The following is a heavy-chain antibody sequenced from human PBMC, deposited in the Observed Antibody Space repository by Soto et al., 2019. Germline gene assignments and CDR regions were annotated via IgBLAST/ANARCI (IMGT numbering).Heavy chain of an antibody. J-gene: IGHJ4*02. CDR3: ARGNYDILTGYPGPDY. CDR2: TYYRSKWYN. CDR1: GGSVSSNSAA. D-gene: IGHD3-9*01. V-gene: IGHV6-1*01. Sequence: PSQTLSLTCAISGGSVSSNSAAWNWIRQSPSRGLEWLGRTYYRSKWYNDYAVSVKSRITINPDTSKNQFSLQLNSVTPEDTAVYYCARGNYDILTGYPGPDYWGQGTLVTVSS.